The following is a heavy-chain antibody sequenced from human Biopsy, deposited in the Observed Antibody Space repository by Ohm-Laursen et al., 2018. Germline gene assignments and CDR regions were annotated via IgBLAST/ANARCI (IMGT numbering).Heavy chain of an antibody. CDR3: ATPFQYYDSWGGYPPFDH. V-gene: IGHV1-69*10. Sequence: SVKVSCKASGGTFSNYAISWVRQAPGEGLAWMGGIIAVSGLVNYAPKFQGRVSITADKSTTTAYMELSNLKSEDTAVYYCATPFQYYDSWGGYPPFDHWGQGTLVTVSS. D-gene: IGHD3-3*01. CDR2: IIAVSGLV. J-gene: IGHJ4*02. CDR1: GGTFSNYA.